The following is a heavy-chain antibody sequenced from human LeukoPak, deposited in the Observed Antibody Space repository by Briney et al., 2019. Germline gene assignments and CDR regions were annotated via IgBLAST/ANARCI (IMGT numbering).Heavy chain of an antibody. CDR1: GDSISTSSYY. J-gene: IGHJ5*02. CDR2: IYYTGST. Sequence: SETLSLTCTVSGDSISTSSYYWGWIRQPPGKGPEWIGSIYYTGSTYYNPSLKSRVTISVDTSKNQFSLKLSSVTAADTAVYYCARRPSSSWALNWFDPWGQGTLVTVSS. CDR3: ARRPSSSWALNWFDP. V-gene: IGHV4-39*01. D-gene: IGHD6-13*01.